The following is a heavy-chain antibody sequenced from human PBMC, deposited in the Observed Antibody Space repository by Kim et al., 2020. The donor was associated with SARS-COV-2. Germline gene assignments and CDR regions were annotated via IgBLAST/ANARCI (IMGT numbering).Heavy chain of an antibody. V-gene: IGHV4-31*03. CDR2: IYHSGNT. D-gene: IGHD3-9*01. CDR3: ARGAITGYFGHFDP. CDR1: GDSISSGVYY. J-gene: IGHJ5*02. Sequence: SETLSLICTVSGDSISSGVYYWSWIRQHPGKGLEWIGYIYHSGNTYYNPSLKSRLAISVDTSKNQFSLQLTSVVAADTAVYYCARGAITGYFGHFDPWGPGTLVTVSS.